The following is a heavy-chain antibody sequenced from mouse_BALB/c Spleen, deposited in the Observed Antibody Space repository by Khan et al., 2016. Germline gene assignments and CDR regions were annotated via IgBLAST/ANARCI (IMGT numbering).Heavy chain of an antibody. Sequence: QLEESGPGLVKPSQSLSLTCTVTGYSITSDYAWNWIRQFPGNRLEWMGYISYSGSTSYNPSLKSRISITRDTSKNQFFLQLNSVTSEDTATDYCARSGYGDNDAMDYWGQGTSVTVSS. D-gene: IGHD1-1*01. J-gene: IGHJ4*01. V-gene: IGHV3-2*02. CDR2: ISYSGST. CDR1: GYSITSDYA. CDR3: ARSGYGDNDAMDY.